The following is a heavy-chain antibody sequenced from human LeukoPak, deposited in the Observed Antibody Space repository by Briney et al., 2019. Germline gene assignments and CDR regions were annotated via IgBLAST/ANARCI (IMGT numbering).Heavy chain of an antibody. CDR2: IYSGGST. V-gene: IGHV3-53*01. J-gene: IGHJ3*02. Sequence: PGGSLRLSCAASGFTFSSNYMSWVRQAPGKGLEWVSVIYSGGSTYYADSVKGRFTISRDNSKNTLYLQMNSLRAEDTAVYYCATQTRDGYNLWEDAFDIWGQGTMVTVSS. D-gene: IGHD5-24*01. CDR1: GFTFSSNY. CDR3: ATQTRDGYNLWEDAFDI.